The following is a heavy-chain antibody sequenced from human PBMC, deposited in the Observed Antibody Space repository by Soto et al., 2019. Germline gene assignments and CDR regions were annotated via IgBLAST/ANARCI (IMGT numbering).Heavy chain of an antibody. J-gene: IGHJ6*02. CDR3: ASGGTIAETYDYGMDV. V-gene: IGHV3-48*02. Sequence: EVQLVESGGGLVQPGGSLRLSCAASGFTFSSYSMNWVRQAPGKGLEWVSYISSSSSTIYYADSVKGRFTISRDNAKNSLYLQMNSLRDEDTAVYYCASGGTIAETYDYGMDVWGQGTTVTVSS. D-gene: IGHD6-13*01. CDR2: ISSSSSTI. CDR1: GFTFSSYS.